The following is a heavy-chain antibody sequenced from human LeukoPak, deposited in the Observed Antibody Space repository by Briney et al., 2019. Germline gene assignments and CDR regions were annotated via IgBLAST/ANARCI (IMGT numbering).Heavy chain of an antibody. J-gene: IGHJ5*02. Sequence: SAKVSCKASGGTFSSYAISWVRQAPGQGLEWMGGIIPIFGTANYAQKFQGRVTITADESTSTAYMELSSLRSEDTAAYYCARAGPYCGGDCYSGPWGQGTLVTVSS. V-gene: IGHV1-69*13. CDR3: ARAGPYCGGDCYSGP. CDR2: IIPIFGTA. D-gene: IGHD2-21*02. CDR1: GGTFSSYA.